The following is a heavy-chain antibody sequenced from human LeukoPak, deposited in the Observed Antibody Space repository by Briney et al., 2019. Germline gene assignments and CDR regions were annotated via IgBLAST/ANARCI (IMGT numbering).Heavy chain of an antibody. CDR1: GFTFGASA. V-gene: IGHV3-9*01. J-gene: IGHJ3*01. CDR2: ISWNDGKI. Sequence: GVSLRLSCAASGFTFGASAMHWVRQVPGKGLEWVSSISWNDGKIEYADSVNGRFIMSRDNAESSVYLQMNRMREDDTALYYCAKDIDVRLEVHDALDFWGEGTLVTVSS. D-gene: IGHD3-22*01. CDR3: AKDIDVRLEVHDALDF.